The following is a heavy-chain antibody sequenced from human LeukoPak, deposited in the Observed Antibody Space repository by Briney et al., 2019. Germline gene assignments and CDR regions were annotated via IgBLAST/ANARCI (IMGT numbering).Heavy chain of an antibody. CDR1: GGSISSYY. J-gene: IGHJ3*02. D-gene: IGHD2-21*02. Sequence: KPSETLSLTCTVSGGSISSYYWSWIRQPPGKGLEWIGYIYYSGSTSYNPSLKSRVTISVDTSKNQISLKLSSVTAAGTAAYYCATLAVTATRDSFDIWGQGTMVTVSS. CDR3: ATLAVTATRDSFDI. V-gene: IGHV4-59*01. CDR2: IYYSGST.